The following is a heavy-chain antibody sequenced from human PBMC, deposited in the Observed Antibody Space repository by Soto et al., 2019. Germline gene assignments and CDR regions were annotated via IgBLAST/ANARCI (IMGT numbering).Heavy chain of an antibody. D-gene: IGHD4-17*01. CDR3: ARAADYGGNSGSAPYGMDV. Sequence: QVQLVQSGAEVKKPGASVKVSCKASGYTFTGYYMHWVRQAPGQGLEWMGWINPNSGGTNYAQKFQGRVTITADESTSTAYMELSSLRSEDTAVYYCARAADYGGNSGSAPYGMDVWGQGTTVTVSS. J-gene: IGHJ6*02. V-gene: IGHV1-2*02. CDR1: GYTFTGYY. CDR2: INPNSGGT.